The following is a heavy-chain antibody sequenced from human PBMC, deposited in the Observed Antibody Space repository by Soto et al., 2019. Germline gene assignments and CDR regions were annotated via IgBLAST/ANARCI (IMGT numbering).Heavy chain of an antibody. CDR3: AKGRGYSPINLFDP. D-gene: IGHD5-18*01. CDR1: GFTFSSYA. Sequence: EVQLLESGGGLVQPGGSLRLSCAASGFTFSSYAMSWVRQAPGKGLEWVSGISGSGGSTYYADSVKGRFTISRDNSKNTLYLQMTSLRAEDTAVYYCAKGRGYSPINLFDPWGQGTLVTVSS. CDR2: ISGSGGST. V-gene: IGHV3-23*01. J-gene: IGHJ5*02.